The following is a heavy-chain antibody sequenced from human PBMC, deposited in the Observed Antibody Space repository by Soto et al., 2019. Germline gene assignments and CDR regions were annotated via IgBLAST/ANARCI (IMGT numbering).Heavy chain of an antibody. CDR1: GFTFSSYT. Sequence: PGGSLRLSCAASGFTFSSYTMNWVRQAPGKGLECVSSISPGSSYIYYADSVKGRFTISRDNTKNSLYLQMNSLRAEDTAVYYCARASVELATNPFDEWGQGTLVTVSS. J-gene: IGHJ4*02. CDR2: ISPGSSYI. D-gene: IGHD5-12*01. V-gene: IGHV3-21*01. CDR3: ARASVELATNPFDE.